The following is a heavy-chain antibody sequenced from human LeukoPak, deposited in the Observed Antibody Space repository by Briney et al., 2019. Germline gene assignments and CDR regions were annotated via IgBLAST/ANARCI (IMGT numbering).Heavy chain of an antibody. CDR1: GASFDDYY. J-gene: IGHJ4*02. Sequence: SETLSLTCAVSGASFDDYYWAWVRHTPGKGLEWIGEINHSGYTNDSPSLKSRVTLSIDSSRKQFSLNLRSVTVADAGIYYCTRMTTGHDYWGQGTLVTVSS. CDR2: INHSGYT. V-gene: IGHV4-34*01. CDR3: TRMTTGHDY. D-gene: IGHD4-17*01.